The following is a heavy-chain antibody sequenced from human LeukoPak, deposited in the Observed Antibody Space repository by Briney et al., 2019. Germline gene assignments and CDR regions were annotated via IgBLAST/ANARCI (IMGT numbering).Heavy chain of an antibody. J-gene: IGHJ4*02. V-gene: IGHV1-69*13. D-gene: IGHD3-9*01. CDR3: ARVHFDWLHRHYLDY. Sequence: ASVKVSCKASGGTFSSYAISWVRQAPGQGLEWMGGIIPIFGTANYAQKFQGRVTITADESTSTAYMELSSLRSEDTAVYYCARVHFDWLHRHYLDYWGQGTLVTVSS. CDR2: IIPIFGTA. CDR1: GGTFSSYA.